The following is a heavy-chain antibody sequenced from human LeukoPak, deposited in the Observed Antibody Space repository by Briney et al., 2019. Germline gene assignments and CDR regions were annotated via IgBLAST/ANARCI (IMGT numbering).Heavy chain of an antibody. V-gene: IGHV3-7*04. J-gene: IGHJ4*02. CDR2: IRDDGRAE. CDR3: ARADTSDILTGYSDY. D-gene: IGHD3-9*01. Sequence: GGSLRLSCAVSGFSFNNYWMTWVRQAPGKGLEWVASIRDDGRAEYYVDSVKGRFTISRDNAKKSLYLQMNRLRAEDTAVYFCARADTSDILTGYSDYWGQGTLVTVSS. CDR1: GFSFNNYW.